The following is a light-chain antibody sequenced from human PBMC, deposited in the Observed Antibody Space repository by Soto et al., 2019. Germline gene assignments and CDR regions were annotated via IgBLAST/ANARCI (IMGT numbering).Light chain of an antibody. J-gene: IGKJ4*01. V-gene: IGKV3-15*01. CDR3: QQYNNWPPA. CDR2: DAS. CDR1: QSVNNN. Sequence: EIVMTQSPATLSVSPGERATLSCRAGQSVNNNLAWYQQKPGQAPRLLIHDASTRATGIPARFSGSGSGTEFTLTISSLQSEDFAVYSCQQYNNWPPAFGGGSKVEIK.